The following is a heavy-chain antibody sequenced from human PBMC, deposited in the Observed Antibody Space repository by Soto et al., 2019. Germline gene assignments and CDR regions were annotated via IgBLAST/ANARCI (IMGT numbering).Heavy chain of an antibody. CDR2: ISVYNGNT. CDR3: ARDYYDSSGLYYFDY. Sequence: ASVKVSCKASGYTFTTYGIKWVRQAPGQGLEWMGWISVYNGNTNYAQKLQGRVTMTTDTSTSTAYMELRSLRSDDTAVYYCARDYYDSSGLYYFDYWGQGTMVTVSS. V-gene: IGHV1-18*04. CDR1: GYTFTTYG. J-gene: IGHJ4*02. D-gene: IGHD3-22*01.